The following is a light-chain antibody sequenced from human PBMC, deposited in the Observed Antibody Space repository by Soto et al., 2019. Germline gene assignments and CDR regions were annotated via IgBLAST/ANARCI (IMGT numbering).Light chain of an antibody. Sequence: DIQMTQSPSSLSASVGDRVTITCRASQTIRNYLNWYQQKPGKAPNLLIYAASSLQSGVPSRFSGSGSGTDFTLTISSLQPEDFATYYCQQTYTIPMYAFGQGTQVDIK. J-gene: IGKJ2*01. CDR2: AAS. CDR3: QQTYTIPMYA. CDR1: QTIRNY. V-gene: IGKV1-39*01.